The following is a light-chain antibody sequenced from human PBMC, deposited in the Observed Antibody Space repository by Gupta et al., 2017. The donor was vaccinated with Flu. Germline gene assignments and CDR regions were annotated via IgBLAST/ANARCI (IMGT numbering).Light chain of an antibody. CDR2: GAS. V-gene: IGKV3-20*01. J-gene: IGKJ1*01. CDR1: QSVSSSY. CDR3: QQYGSSRT. Sequence: PGSLSLSPGERATLSCRASQSVSSSYLAWYQQKPGQAPRLLIYGASSRATGIPDRFSGSGSGTDFTLTISRLEPEDFAVYYCQQYGSSRTFGQGTKVEIK.